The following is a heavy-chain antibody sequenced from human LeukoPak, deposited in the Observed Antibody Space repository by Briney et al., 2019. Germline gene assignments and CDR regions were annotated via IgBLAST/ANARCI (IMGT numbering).Heavy chain of an antibody. CDR3: ARGTWSRAENKQPKSYYYYYYMDV. CDR1: GYTFTSYD. V-gene: IGHV1-8*03. CDR2: MNPNSGNT. J-gene: IGHJ6*03. Sequence: GASVKVSCKASGYTFTSYDINWVRQATGQGLEWMGWMNPNSGNTGYAQKFQGRVTITRNTSISTAYMELSSLRSEDTAVYYCARGTWSRAENKQPKSYYYYYYMDVWGKGTTVTVSS. D-gene: IGHD1/OR15-1a*01.